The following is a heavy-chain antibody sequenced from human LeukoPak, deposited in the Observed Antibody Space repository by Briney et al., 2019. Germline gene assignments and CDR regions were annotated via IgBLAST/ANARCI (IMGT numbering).Heavy chain of an antibody. V-gene: IGHV3-23*01. CDR2: ISGSGGST. Sequence: TGGSLRLSCAASGFTFSSYAMSWVRQAPGKGLEWVSAISGSGGSTYYADSVKGRFTISRDNSKNTLYLQMNSLRAEDTAVYYCARGYYYDSSGYHPFCDYWGQGTLVTVSS. D-gene: IGHD3-22*01. J-gene: IGHJ4*02. CDR1: GFTFSSYA. CDR3: ARGYYYDSSGYHPFCDY.